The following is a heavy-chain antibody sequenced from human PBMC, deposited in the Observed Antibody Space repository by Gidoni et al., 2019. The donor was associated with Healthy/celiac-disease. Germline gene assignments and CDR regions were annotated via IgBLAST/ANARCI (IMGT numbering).Heavy chain of an antibody. V-gene: IGHV4-31*03. D-gene: IGHD3-22*01. CDR2: IYYSGST. CDR1: GGSISSGGYY. Sequence: QVQLQESGPGLVKPSQTLSLTCTVSGGSISSGGYYWSWIRQHPGKGLEWIGYIYYSGSTYYNPSLKSRVTISVDTSKNQFSLKLSSVTAADTAVYYCARDKGYYDSSGFFSPAIDYWGQGTLVTVSS. CDR3: ARDKGYYDSSGFFSPAIDY. J-gene: IGHJ4*02.